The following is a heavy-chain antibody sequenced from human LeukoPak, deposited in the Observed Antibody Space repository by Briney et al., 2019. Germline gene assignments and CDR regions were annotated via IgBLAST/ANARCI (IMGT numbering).Heavy chain of an antibody. D-gene: IGHD3-3*01. J-gene: IGHJ6*03. CDR3: AKDSGYDFWSGYYYYYYYYMDV. CDR2: IRYDGSNK. V-gene: IGHV3-30*02. Sequence: GGSLRLSCAASGFTFSSYGMHWVRQAPGKGLEWVAFIRYDGSNKYYADSVKGRFTISRDNSKNTLYLQMNSLRAEDTAVYYCAKDSGYDFWSGYYYYYYYYMDVWGQGTTVTVSS. CDR1: GFTFSSYG.